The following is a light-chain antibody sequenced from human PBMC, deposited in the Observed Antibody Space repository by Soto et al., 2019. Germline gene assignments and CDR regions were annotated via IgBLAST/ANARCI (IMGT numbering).Light chain of an antibody. J-gene: IGKJ1*01. Sequence: ETLLTQSPATLSLSPGERATLSCRASQSVGSTYLAWYQQKPGQAPRLLIYGASSRATGIPDRFGGSGSGTDFTLTISRLEPEDFAVYYCQQYGSSPRTFGQGTKVDIK. CDR3: QQYGSSPRT. CDR1: QSVGSTY. CDR2: GAS. V-gene: IGKV3-20*01.